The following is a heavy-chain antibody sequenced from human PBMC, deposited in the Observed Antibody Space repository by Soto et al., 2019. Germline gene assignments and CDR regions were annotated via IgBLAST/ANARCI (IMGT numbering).Heavy chain of an antibody. CDR1: GFTFSSYA. Sequence: EVQLLESGGGLVQPGGSLRLSCAASGFTFSSYAMSWVRQAPGKGLEWVSGISGSGGSTYYADSVKGRFTISRDNSKKTTYIQMNSLSAEDMAVYYCANDRNQWLVPAFDYWGQGTLVPVSS. D-gene: IGHD6-19*01. J-gene: IGHJ4*02. CDR3: ANDRNQWLVPAFDY. V-gene: IGHV3-23*01. CDR2: ISGSGGST.